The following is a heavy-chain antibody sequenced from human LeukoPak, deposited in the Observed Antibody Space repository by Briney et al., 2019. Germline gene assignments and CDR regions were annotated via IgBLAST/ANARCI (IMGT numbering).Heavy chain of an antibody. Sequence: GGSLRLSCAASGFSFSSYGMHWVRQAPGKGLEWVAVIWYDGSKKYSADSVKGRFTISRDNSKNALYLQMDSLRAEDTAVYYCARYNSGTIDYWGQGTLVTVSS. D-gene: IGHD1-1*01. V-gene: IGHV3-33*01. CDR1: GFSFSSYG. CDR3: ARYNSGTIDY. J-gene: IGHJ4*02. CDR2: IWYDGSKK.